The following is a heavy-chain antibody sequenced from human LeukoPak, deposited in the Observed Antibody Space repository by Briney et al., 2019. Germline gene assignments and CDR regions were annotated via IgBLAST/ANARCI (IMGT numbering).Heavy chain of an antibody. D-gene: IGHD3-22*01. Sequence: KPSETLSLTCAVSGYSISSGYYWGGIRQPPGKGLEWIGSIYHSGSTYYNPSLKSRVTISVDTSKNQFSLKLSSVTAADTAVYYCARAPPSLLYDSSAHAFDISGQGAMVTVSS. CDR2: IYHSGST. V-gene: IGHV4-38-2*01. CDR3: ARAPPSLLYDSSAHAFDI. CDR1: GYSISSGYY. J-gene: IGHJ3*02.